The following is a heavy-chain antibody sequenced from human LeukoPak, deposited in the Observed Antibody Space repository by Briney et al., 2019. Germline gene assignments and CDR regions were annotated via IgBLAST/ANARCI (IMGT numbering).Heavy chain of an antibody. Sequence: PGGSLTLSCAASGFTFSNYGMHWVRQAPGRGLEWVAVISDEGTNKYYADSVKGRFTISKDNSKNTLYLQMNSLRAEDTAVYYCAVIYGSGSYFLDYRGQGTLVTVSS. CDR1: GFTFSNYG. CDR2: ISDEGTNK. J-gene: IGHJ4*02. D-gene: IGHD3-10*01. CDR3: AVIYGSGSYFLDY. V-gene: IGHV3-30*03.